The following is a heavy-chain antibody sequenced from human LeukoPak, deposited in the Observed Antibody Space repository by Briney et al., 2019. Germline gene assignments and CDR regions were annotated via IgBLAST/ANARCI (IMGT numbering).Heavy chain of an antibody. Sequence: SQTLSLTCTVSGGSISSGGYYWSWIRQHPGKGLEWIGYIYYSGSTYYNPSLKSRVTISVDTSKNQFSLKLSSVTAADTAVYYCARTRGYSYGYVGRSDAFDIWGQGTMVTVSS. CDR2: IYYSGST. V-gene: IGHV4-31*03. CDR3: ARTRGYSYGYVGRSDAFDI. J-gene: IGHJ3*02. D-gene: IGHD5-18*01. CDR1: GGSISSGGYY.